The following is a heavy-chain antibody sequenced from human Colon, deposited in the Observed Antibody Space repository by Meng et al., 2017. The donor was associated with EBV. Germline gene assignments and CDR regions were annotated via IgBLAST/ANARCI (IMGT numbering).Heavy chain of an antibody. CDR1: GGSISSGDYY. J-gene: IGHJ4*02. V-gene: IGHV4-30-4*01. CDR3: ARDRGGLGAFDY. Sequence: VQLTEAGPGLVKPSHTLSLTCTCSGGSISSGDYYWSWIRQPPGKGLEWIGYIYYSGSTYSNPSLKSRVTISVDTSKNQFSLKLSSVTAADTAVYYCARDRGGLGAFDYWGQGTLVTVSS. CDR2: IYYSGST. D-gene: IGHD5-12*01.